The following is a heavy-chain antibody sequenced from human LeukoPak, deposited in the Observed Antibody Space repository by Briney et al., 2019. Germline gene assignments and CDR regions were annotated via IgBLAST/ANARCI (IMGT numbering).Heavy chain of an antibody. D-gene: IGHD1-26*01. J-gene: IGHJ5*02. CDR3: AGAPSNRNSGTYSWFDP. Sequence: SETLSLTCTVSGGSISSGSDYWSWIRQPAGKGREWIGRIYSSGRTNYNPSLQSRVTISIDTSKNQFSLKLSSVTAADTAVYYCAGAPSNRNSGTYSWFDPWGQGTLVTVSS. V-gene: IGHV4-61*02. CDR1: GGSISSGSDY. CDR2: IYSSGRT.